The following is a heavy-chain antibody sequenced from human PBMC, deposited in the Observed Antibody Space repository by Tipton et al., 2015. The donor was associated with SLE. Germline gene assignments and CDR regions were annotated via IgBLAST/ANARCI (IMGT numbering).Heavy chain of an antibody. CDR1: GGSFSGYY. CDR3: ARKRNGMGI. D-gene: IGHD6-13*01. Sequence: TLSLTCAVYGGSFSGYYWSWIRQPPGKGLEWIGEINHSGSTNYNPSRKSRVTISVDTSKNQFSLKLSSVTAADTAVYYCARKRNGMGIWGQGTLVTVSS. J-gene: IGHJ4*02. CDR2: INHSGST. V-gene: IGHV4-34*01.